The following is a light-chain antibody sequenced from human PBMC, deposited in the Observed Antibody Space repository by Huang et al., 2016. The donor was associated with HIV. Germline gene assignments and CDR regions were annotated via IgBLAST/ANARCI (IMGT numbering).Light chain of an antibody. J-gene: IGKJ4*01. CDR2: GAS. CDR3: QQYLDWPPLT. CDR1: QSVSSS. Sequence: EIVMTQSPATLSASPGERATLSCRASQSVSSSVAWYQHKPVQAPRVLIYGASTRATCIPVRFSGSGTGTEFTLTISSLQSEDFAFYYCQQYLDWPPLTFGGGTKVEIK. V-gene: IGKV3-15*01.